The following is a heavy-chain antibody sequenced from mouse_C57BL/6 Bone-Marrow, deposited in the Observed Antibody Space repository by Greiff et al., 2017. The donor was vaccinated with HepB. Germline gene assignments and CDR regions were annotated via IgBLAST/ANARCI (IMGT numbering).Heavy chain of an antibody. CDR2: INYDGSST. V-gene: IGHV5-16*01. CDR1: GFTFSDYY. Sequence: EVQVVESEGGLVQPGSSMKLSCTASGFTFSDYYMAWVRQVPEKGLEWVANINYDGSSTYYLDSLKSRFIISRDNAKNILYLQMSSLKSEDTATYYCARITTVVVPYAMDYWGQGTSVTVSS. CDR3: ARITTVVVPYAMDY. D-gene: IGHD1-1*01. J-gene: IGHJ4*01.